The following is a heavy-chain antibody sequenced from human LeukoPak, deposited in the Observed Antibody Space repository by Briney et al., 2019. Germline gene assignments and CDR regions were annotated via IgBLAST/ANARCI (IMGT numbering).Heavy chain of an antibody. CDR3: ASRYGSGSQYFDY. J-gene: IGHJ4*02. CDR2: LNPNSGNT. Sequence: ASVKVSCKASGDTFTSYDINWVRQATGQGLEWMGWLNPNSGNTGYARKFQGRVTMTRNTSISTAYMELSSLRSEDTAVYFCASRYGSGSQYFDYWGQGTLVTVSS. V-gene: IGHV1-8*01. D-gene: IGHD3-10*01. CDR1: GDTFTSYD.